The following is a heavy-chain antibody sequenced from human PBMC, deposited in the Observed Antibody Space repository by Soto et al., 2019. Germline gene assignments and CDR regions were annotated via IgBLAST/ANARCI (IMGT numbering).Heavy chain of an antibody. CDR2: VDSAGSGT. CDR1: GITLIGYW. Sequence: GGSLRLSCVASGITLIGYWMHWVLQVPWKGLVWVARVDSAGSGTSYADSVKGRFTISRDNAKNTLSLQMDSLRVEDTAVYYCASVFVHWDTGISVTGSS. J-gene: IGHJ4*02. V-gene: IGHV3-74*01. CDR3: ASVFVH.